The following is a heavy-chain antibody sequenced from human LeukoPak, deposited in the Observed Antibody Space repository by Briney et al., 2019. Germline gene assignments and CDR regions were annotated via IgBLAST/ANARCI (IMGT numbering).Heavy chain of an antibody. V-gene: IGHV1-69*04. Sequence: SVKVSCKASGGTFSSYAISWVRQAPGQGLEWMGRIIPILGIADYAQKFQGRVTITADKSTSTAYMELSSLRSEDTAVYYCARVSGGYDSSGYYSLFDYWGQGTLVTVSS. D-gene: IGHD3-22*01. CDR1: GGTFSSYA. CDR3: ARVSGGYDSSGYYSLFDY. J-gene: IGHJ4*02. CDR2: IIPILGIA.